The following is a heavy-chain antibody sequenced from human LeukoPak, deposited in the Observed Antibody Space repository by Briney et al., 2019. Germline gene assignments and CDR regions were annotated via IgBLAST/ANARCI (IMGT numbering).Heavy chain of an antibody. V-gene: IGHV1-69*13. CDR2: IVPIFGTA. J-gene: IGHJ4*02. D-gene: IGHD6-13*01. CDR1: GGTFSSYA. Sequence: SVKVSCKASGGTFSSYAISWVRQAPGQGLEWMGGIVPIFGTANYAQKFQGRVTITADESTSTAYMELSSLRSEDTAVYYCARGAASSSRSPFDYWGQGTLVTVSS. CDR3: ARGAASSSRSPFDY.